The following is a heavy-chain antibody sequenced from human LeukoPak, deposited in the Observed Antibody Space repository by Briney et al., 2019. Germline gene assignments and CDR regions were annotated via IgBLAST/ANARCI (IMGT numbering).Heavy chain of an antibody. CDR1: GYTFTNYG. CDR3: AISQGSYYDTSGYLGGDY. Sequence: ASVKVSCEASGYTFTNYGIFWVRQAPGQGPEWMGWISAYSGNTNYAQKLQGRVTMTTETSTSTAYMELESLRSDDTAVYYCAISQGSYYDTSGYLGGDYWGQGTLVTVSS. CDR2: ISAYSGNT. D-gene: IGHD3-22*01. V-gene: IGHV1-18*01. J-gene: IGHJ4*02.